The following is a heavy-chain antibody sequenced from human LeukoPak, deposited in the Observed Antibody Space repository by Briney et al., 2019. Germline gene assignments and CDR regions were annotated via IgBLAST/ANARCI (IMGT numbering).Heavy chain of an antibody. J-gene: IGHJ4*02. V-gene: IGHV3-43*01. Sequence: AGGSLRLSCAASGFTFDDYTMHWVRQAPGKGLEWVSLISWDGGSTYYADSVKGRFTISRDNSKNSLYLQMNSLRTEDTALYYCAKDEDGGNSGQVDYWGQGTLVTVSS. CDR3: AKDEDGGNSGQVDY. D-gene: IGHD4-23*01. CDR2: ISWDGGST. CDR1: GFTFDDYT.